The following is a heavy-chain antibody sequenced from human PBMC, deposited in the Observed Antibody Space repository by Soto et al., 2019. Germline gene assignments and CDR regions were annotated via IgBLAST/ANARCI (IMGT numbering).Heavy chain of an antibody. Sequence: ASVKVSCKASGYTFTTYDFNWVRQAPGQGLEWMGWLNPKSGMTGSAQKFQGRVTMTRDSSISTVYMELSSLRSEDTAVYYCATQVPTVTTLFDYWGQGTLVTVSS. J-gene: IGHJ4*02. D-gene: IGHD4-17*01. CDR3: ATQVPTVTTLFDY. CDR1: GYTFTTYD. CDR2: LNPKSGMT. V-gene: IGHV1-8*01.